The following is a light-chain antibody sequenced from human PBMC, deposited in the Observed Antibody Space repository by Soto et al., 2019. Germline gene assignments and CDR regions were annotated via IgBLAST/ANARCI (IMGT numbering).Light chain of an antibody. J-gene: IGKJ5*01. Sequence: VLTQSPATLSLSPGERATHSCRASQSVSSYLAWYQQKPGQAPRLLIYDASNRATGIPARFSGSGSGTDFTLTISTLEPEYFAVYYCQQRSNRAITLSQGTRLEI. CDR3: QQRSNRAIT. CDR2: DAS. CDR1: QSVSSY. V-gene: IGKV3-11*01.